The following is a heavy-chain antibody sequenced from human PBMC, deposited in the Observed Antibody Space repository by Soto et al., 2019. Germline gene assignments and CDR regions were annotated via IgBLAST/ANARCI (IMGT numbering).Heavy chain of an antibody. D-gene: IGHD4-17*01. Sequence: QVQLVESGGGVVQPGRSLRLSCAASGFTFSSYGMHWVRQAPGKGLEWVAVISYDGNNKYYADSVKGRFTISRDNFKNTLYLQTDSLRAEDTAMYYCAKDHLETTVTTPSYWGQGTLVNVSS. J-gene: IGHJ4*02. CDR3: AKDHLETTVTTPSY. V-gene: IGHV3-30*18. CDR2: ISYDGNNK. CDR1: GFTFSSYG.